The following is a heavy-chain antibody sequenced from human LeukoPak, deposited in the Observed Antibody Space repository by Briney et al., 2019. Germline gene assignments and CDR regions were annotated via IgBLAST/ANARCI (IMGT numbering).Heavy chain of an antibody. CDR3: TTCYSSSSF. J-gene: IGHJ4*02. Sequence: PGGSLRLSCAASGFTFSGSAMHWVRQASGKGLEWVGRIRSKANSYATAYAASVKGRFTISRDDSKNTAYLQMNSLKTEDTAVYYCTTCYSSSSFWGQGTLVTVSS. CDR1: GFTFSGSA. CDR2: IRSKANSYAT. V-gene: IGHV3-73*01. D-gene: IGHD6-6*01.